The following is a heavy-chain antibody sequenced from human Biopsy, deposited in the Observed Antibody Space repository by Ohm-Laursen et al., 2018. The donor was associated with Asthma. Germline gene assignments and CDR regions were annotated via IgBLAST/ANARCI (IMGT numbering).Heavy chain of an antibody. V-gene: IGHV3-7*01. CDR3: ARVGIGSCSGGSCYNRYLDI. CDR1: GFTFGNFW. Sequence: GSLRLSCAASGFTFGNFWMSWGRQTPGKGLEWVATINGDGSQKSYVGSVTGRFTISRDNSKNSLHLEMNSLRAEDTAVYFCARVGIGSCSGGSCYNRYLDIWGQGTLVTVSS. J-gene: IGHJ3*02. CDR2: INGDGSQK. D-gene: IGHD2-15*01.